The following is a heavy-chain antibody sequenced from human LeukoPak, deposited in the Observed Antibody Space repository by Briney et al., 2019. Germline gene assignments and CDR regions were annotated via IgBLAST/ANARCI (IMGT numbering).Heavy chain of an antibody. CDR2: IYSGGST. CDR1: GFTFSNAW. V-gene: IGHV3-53*01. D-gene: IGHD1-14*01. CDR3: ARDNTEGYWYFDL. Sequence: GGSLRLSCAASGFTFSNAWMNWVRQAPGKGLEWVSIIYSGGSTHYADSVKGRFTISRDKSKNTLYLQMNSLRAEDTAVYYCARDNTEGYWYFDLWGRGTLVTVSS. J-gene: IGHJ2*01.